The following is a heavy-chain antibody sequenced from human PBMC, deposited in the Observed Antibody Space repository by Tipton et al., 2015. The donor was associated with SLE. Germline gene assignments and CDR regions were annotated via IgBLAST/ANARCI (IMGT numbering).Heavy chain of an antibody. J-gene: IGHJ3*02. CDR3: ARGGEYDFWSGGDAFDI. CDR2: VYYSGST. Sequence: TLSLTCTVSGGSISSYYWSWIRQPPGKGLEWIGYVYYSGSTNYNPSPKSRVTISVDTSKNQFSLKLSSVTAADTAVYYCARGGEYDFWSGGDAFDIWGQGTMVTVSS. D-gene: IGHD3-3*01. CDR1: GGSISSYY. V-gene: IGHV4-59*01.